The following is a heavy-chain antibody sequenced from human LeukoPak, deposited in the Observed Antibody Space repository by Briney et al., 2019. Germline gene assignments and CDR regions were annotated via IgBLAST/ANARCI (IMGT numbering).Heavy chain of an antibody. CDR3: ARGVGYCSSTSCYWWFDP. D-gene: IGHD2-2*01. CDR2: ISSSSSYI. Sequence: GGSLRLSCGASGFTFSTHWMNWVRQAPGKGLEWVSSISSSSSYIYYADSVKGRFTISRDNAKNSLYLQMNSLRAEDTAVYYCARGVGYCSSTSCYWWFDPWGQGTLVTVSS. CDR1: GFTFSTHW. V-gene: IGHV3-21*01. J-gene: IGHJ5*02.